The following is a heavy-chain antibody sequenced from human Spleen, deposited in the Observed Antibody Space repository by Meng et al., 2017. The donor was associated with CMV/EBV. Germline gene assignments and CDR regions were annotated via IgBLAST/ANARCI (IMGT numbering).Heavy chain of an antibody. Sequence: SETLSLTCTVSGGSISSYYWSWIRQPPGKGLEWIGYINYSGSTNYNPSLKSRVTISVDTFKNQFSLKLSSVTAADTAVYYCARANSSSWGAFAMDVWGQGTTVTVSS. D-gene: IGHD6-13*01. J-gene: IGHJ6*02. V-gene: IGHV4-59*01. CDR3: ARANSSSWGAFAMDV. CDR1: GGSISSYY. CDR2: INYSGST.